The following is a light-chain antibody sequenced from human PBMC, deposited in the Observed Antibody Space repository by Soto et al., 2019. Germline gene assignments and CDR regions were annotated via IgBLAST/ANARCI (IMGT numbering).Light chain of an antibody. V-gene: IGKV3-15*01. Sequence: EIVMTQSPATLSVSPGDGATLSCRASQSISTDLAWYQQIPGQAPRLLIFGASTRATGVPARYRGSGAGTAFTRTVTSLQSEDFAIYYCQQYHNWPQTGWTFGQGTKVEVK. CDR3: QQYHNWPQTGWT. CDR2: GAS. J-gene: IGKJ1*01. CDR1: QSISTD.